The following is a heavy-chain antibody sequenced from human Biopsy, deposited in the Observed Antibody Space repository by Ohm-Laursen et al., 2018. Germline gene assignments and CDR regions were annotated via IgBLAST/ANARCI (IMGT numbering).Heavy chain of an antibody. J-gene: IGHJ3*02. Sequence: SLRLSCTASGFTFSDYYMSWIRQAPGKGLEWVSYISSSGSTMYYADSVKGRFTISRDNAKNSLYLQMNSLRAEDTAVYYCARGNYYYDSSGLESYDAFDIWGQGTMVTVSS. CDR2: ISSSGSTM. CDR1: GFTFSDYY. V-gene: IGHV3-11*01. CDR3: ARGNYYYDSSGLESYDAFDI. D-gene: IGHD3-22*01.